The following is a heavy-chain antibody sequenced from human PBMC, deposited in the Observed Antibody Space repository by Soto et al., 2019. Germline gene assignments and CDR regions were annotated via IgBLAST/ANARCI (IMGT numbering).Heavy chain of an antibody. CDR1: GFTFSSYD. V-gene: IGHV3-30*18. D-gene: IGHD3-22*01. CDR2: ISYDGSNK. CDR3: AKDWPYSRLDY. J-gene: IGHJ4*02. Sequence: QVQLVESGGGVVQPGRSLRLSCAASGFTFSSYDMHWVRQAPGKGLEWVAVISYDGSNKYYADSVKGRVTISRDNSKNTLYLQMNSLRAEDTAVYYCAKDWPYSRLDYWGQGTLVTVSS.